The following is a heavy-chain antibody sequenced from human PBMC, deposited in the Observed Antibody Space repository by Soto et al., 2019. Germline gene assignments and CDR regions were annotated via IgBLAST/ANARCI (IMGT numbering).Heavy chain of an antibody. V-gene: IGHV3-23*04. D-gene: IGHD3-3*01. Sequence: DVRLAESGGGLVQPGGSLRLSCTTSGFSFASFAMTWVRQAPGKGLEWVATISGSDGKTYYADSEKGRFSISRDTSRNTLYLQMNSLRADDTAIYYCAKWSYLDYWGQGTRVTVSS. J-gene: IGHJ4*02. CDR2: ISGSDGKT. CDR1: GFSFASFA. CDR3: AKWSYLDY.